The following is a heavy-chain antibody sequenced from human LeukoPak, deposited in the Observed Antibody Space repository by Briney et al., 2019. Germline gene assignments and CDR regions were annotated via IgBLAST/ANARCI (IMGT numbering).Heavy chain of an antibody. CDR2: IIPIFGAA. CDR3: ARGSPPRVYYDRSGYYSYYFDY. V-gene: IGHV1-69*06. D-gene: IGHD3-22*01. J-gene: IGHJ4*02. CDR1: GGTFSSYA. Sequence: SVKVSCKASGGTFSSYAISWVRQAPGQGLEWMGGIIPIFGAANYAQKFQGRVTITADKSTSTAYMELRSLRSDDTAVYYCARGSPPRVYYDRSGYYSYYFDYWGQGTLVTVSS.